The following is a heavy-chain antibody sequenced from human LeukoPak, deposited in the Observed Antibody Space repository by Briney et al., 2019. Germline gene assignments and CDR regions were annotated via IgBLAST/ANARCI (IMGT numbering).Heavy chain of an antibody. V-gene: IGHV3-7*03. J-gene: IGHJ4*02. CDR2: IKEDGSEI. D-gene: IGHD5-18*01. CDR1: GFNFSTYW. CDR3: AKDEGYSYGYLGSVMGYFDY. Sequence: GGSLRLSCAASGFNFSTYWMTWVRQVPGKGLEWVANIKEDGSEIYYVDAVKGRFSISRDNAKTSLYLQMNSLRAEDTAVYYCAKDEGYSYGYLGSVMGYFDYWGQGTLVTVSS.